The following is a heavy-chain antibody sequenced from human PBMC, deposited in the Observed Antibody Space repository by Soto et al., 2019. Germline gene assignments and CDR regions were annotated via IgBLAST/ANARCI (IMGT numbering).Heavy chain of an antibody. CDR3: AGAGIHTSVTTRIDF. Sequence: DVQLLESGGGLVQPGGSLRLSCAASGFTFGNYAMNWVRQAPGKGLEWVSTISASGGTTYYVDSVKGRFTISRDRSKNTRYLDMNSLRGEDTAVYYCAGAGIHTSVTTRIDFWGQGTLVAVSS. J-gene: IGHJ4*02. D-gene: IGHD4-17*01. CDR1: GFTFGNYA. CDR2: ISASGGTT. V-gene: IGHV3-23*01.